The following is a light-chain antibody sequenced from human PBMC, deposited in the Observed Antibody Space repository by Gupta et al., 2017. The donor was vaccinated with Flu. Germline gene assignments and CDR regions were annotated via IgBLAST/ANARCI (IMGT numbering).Light chain of an antibody. CDR1: NIESNS. V-gene: IGLV3-21*02. J-gene: IGLJ3*02. CDR2: EDS. Sequence: SYVLAQPPSVSVAPGRTARITCGGNNIESNSGHWYQQKPGQAPVLVVHEDSDRPSGIPERFAGSNSGNTATRKLRSVEAWEESDTDGPVWGSTPEHWVFGGGTKLTVL. CDR3: PVWGSTPEHWV.